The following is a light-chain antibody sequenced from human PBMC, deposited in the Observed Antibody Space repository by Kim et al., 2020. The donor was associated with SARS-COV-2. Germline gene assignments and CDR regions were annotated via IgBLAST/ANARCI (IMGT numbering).Light chain of an antibody. CDR2: YYADSDK. V-gene: IGLV5-37*01. CDR1: SDINVGSYN. Sequence: LTCTLPSDINVGSYNIYGYQQKPGSPPRYLLYYYADSDKDQGSGVPSRFSGSKDASANTGILLISGLQSEDEADYYCMVWPSNAWVFGGGTKLTVL. J-gene: IGLJ3*02. CDR3: MVWPSNAWV.